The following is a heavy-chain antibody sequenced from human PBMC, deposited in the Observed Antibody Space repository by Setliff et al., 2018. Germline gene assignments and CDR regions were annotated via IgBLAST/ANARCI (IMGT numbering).Heavy chain of an antibody. CDR2: LYGGGNT. CDR1: GFTVSSND. J-gene: IGHJ4*02. D-gene: IGHD3-10*01. V-gene: IGHV3-53*01. CDR3: RQWFGELSRDY. Sequence: GESLKISCAASGFTVSSNDMSWVRQAPGKGLEWIALLYGGGNTFYADSVKGRFTISGDSSKNAVYLQMNSLRADDTAVYYCRQWFGELSRDYWGPGTQVTVSS.